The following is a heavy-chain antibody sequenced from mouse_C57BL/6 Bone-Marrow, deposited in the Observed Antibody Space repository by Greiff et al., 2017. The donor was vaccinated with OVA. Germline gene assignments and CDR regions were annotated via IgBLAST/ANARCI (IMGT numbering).Heavy chain of an antibody. CDR3: VRPNWDLWYVDV. D-gene: IGHD4-1*01. Sequence: EAGGGLVQPKGSLKLSCAASGFSFNTYAMNWVRQAPGKGLEWVARIRSKSNNYATYYADSVKDRFTISRDDSESMLYLQMNNLKTEDTAMYYCVRPNWDLWYVDVWGTGTTVTVSS. V-gene: IGHV10-1*01. J-gene: IGHJ1*03. CDR2: IRSKSNNYAT. CDR1: GFSFNTYA.